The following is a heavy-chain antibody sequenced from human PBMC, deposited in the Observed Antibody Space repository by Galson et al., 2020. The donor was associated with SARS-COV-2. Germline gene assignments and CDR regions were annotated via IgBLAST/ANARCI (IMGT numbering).Heavy chain of an antibody. Sequence: SETLSLTCSVSGGSLSSGSSYWTWIRQPAGKRLEWIGRIFASGSTTYNPSLQSRVTFSIDMSKNHFSLTLSSVSAADAAVYYCARDVGPGVFDSWGQGTLVAVSS. CDR2: IFASGST. J-gene: IGHJ4*02. CDR3: ARDVGPGVFDS. D-gene: IGHD2-8*01. CDR1: GGSLSSGSSY. V-gene: IGHV4-61*02.